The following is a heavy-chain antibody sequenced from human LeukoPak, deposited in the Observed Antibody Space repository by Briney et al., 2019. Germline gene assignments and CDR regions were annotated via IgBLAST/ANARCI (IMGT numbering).Heavy chain of an antibody. CDR1: GYTFTGYY. D-gene: IGHD3-10*01. Sequence: ASVKVSCKASGYTFTGYYMHWVRQAPGQGLEWMGWINPNSGGTNYAQKFQGRVTMTRDTSISTAYMELSRLRSDDTAVYYCARGGRYYGSGSSYYYMDVWGKGTTLTVSS. CDR3: ARGGRYYGSGSSYYYMDV. CDR2: INPNSGGT. V-gene: IGHV1-2*02. J-gene: IGHJ6*03.